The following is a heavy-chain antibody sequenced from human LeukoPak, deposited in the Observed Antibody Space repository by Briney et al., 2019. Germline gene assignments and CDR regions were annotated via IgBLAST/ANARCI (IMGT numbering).Heavy chain of an antibody. Sequence: ASVKVSCKASGYTFTNHHIYWVRQAPGQGLEWMGWINPNSGGTNYAQKFQGRVTMTRDTSISTAYMELSRLRSDDTAVYYCARMYQLLLGAYYYGMDVWGQGTTVTVSS. J-gene: IGHJ6*02. D-gene: IGHD2-2*01. CDR2: INPNSGGT. CDR1: GYTFTNHH. V-gene: IGHV1-2*02. CDR3: ARMYQLLLGAYYYGMDV.